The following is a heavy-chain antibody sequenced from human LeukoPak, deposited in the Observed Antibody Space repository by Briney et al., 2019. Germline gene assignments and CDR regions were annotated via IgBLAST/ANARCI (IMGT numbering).Heavy chain of an antibody. Sequence: ASVKVSCKASGYTFTSYAMHWVRQAPGQRPEWMGWSNAGNGNTKYFQKFQGRVTFTRDTSASTAYMELSSLRSEDTAVYYCAATDLGDYWGQGTLVTVSS. D-gene: IGHD4-17*01. J-gene: IGHJ4*02. CDR2: SNAGNGNT. V-gene: IGHV1-3*01. CDR1: GYTFTSYA. CDR3: AATDLGDY.